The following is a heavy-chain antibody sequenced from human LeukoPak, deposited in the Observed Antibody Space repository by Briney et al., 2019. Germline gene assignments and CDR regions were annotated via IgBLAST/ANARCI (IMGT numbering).Heavy chain of an antibody. J-gene: IGHJ2*01. D-gene: IGHD2-2*01. V-gene: IGHV5-51*01. CDR1: GYSFTSYW. Sequence: GESLKISCKGSGYSFTSYWIGWVRQMPGKGLEWMGIIYPGDSDTRYSPSFQGQVTISADKSISTAYLQWSSLKASDTAMYYCARRPHCSSTSRSWYFDLWGRGTLVTVSS. CDR3: ARRPHCSSTSRSWYFDL. CDR2: IYPGDSDT.